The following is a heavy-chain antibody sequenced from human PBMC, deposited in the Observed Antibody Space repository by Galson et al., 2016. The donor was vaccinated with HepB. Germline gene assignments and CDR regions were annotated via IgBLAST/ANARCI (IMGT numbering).Heavy chain of an antibody. CDR3: AKTGRGYYSGSGSYYNVHYYGMDV. J-gene: IGHJ6*02. CDR1: GFTFSSHA. D-gene: IGHD3-10*01. V-gene: IGHV3-23*01. Sequence: SLRLSCAASGFTFSSHAMSWVRQAPGKGLEWVSNIRGSEDRTYYADSVKGRFTISRDNSKNTLYLQMNSLRAEDTAVYYCAKTGRGYYSGSGSYYNVHYYGMDVWGHGTPVTVSS. CDR2: IRGSEDRT.